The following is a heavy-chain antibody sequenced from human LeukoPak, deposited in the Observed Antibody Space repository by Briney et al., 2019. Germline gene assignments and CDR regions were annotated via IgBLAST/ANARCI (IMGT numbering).Heavy chain of an antibody. CDR1: GGTFSSYA. D-gene: IGHD5-18*01. J-gene: IGHJ4*02. CDR3: AREGPHGYSYEVPLNY. V-gene: IGHV1-69*04. CDR2: IIPILGIA. Sequence: SVKVTCKASGGTFSSYAISWVRQAPGQGLEWMGSIIPILGIANYAQKFQGRVTITADKSTSTAYMELSSLRSEDTAVYYCAREGPHGYSYEVPLNYWGQGTLVTVSS.